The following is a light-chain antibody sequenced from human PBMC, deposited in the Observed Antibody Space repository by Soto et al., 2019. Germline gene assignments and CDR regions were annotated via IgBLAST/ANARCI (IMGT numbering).Light chain of an antibody. V-gene: IGLV2-11*01. CDR2: DVS. Sequence: QSALTQPRSVSGSPGQSVTISCTGTSSDVGGYNYVSWYQQHPGKAPKLMIYDVSKRPSGVPDRFSGSKSGNTASLTISGIQAEDEADYYCCSYAGSSFWVFGGATKVTVL. J-gene: IGLJ3*02. CDR1: SSDVGGYNY. CDR3: CSYAGSSFWV.